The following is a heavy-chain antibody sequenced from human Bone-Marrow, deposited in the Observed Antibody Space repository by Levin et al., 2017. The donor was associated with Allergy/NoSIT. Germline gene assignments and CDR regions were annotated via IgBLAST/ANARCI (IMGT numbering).Heavy chain of an antibody. D-gene: IGHD3-10*01. CDR2: ISSSSSTI. V-gene: IGHV3-48*01. CDR3: ARDLGFDKPITMVRGVITGGYYYYGMDV. CDR1: GFTFSSYS. Sequence: GESLKISCAASGFTFSSYSMNWVRQAPGKGLEWVSYISSSSSTIYYADSVKGRFTISRDNAKNSLYLQMNSLRAEDTAVYYCARDLGFDKPITMVRGVITGGYYYYGMDVWGQGTTVTVSS. J-gene: IGHJ6*02.